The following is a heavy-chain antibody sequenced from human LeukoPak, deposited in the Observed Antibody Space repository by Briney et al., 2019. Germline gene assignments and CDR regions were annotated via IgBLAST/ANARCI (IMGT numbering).Heavy chain of an antibody. J-gene: IGHJ5*02. CDR1: GGSVSSSSYY. D-gene: IGHD7-27*01. CDR2: ISYSGTN. V-gene: IGHV4-39*01. Sequence: PSETLSLTCTVSGGSVSSSSYYWGWVRQSSGKGLEWIGSISYSGTNYNNPSLRSRVSISIDTSKNQFSVKLTSVTAADTAMYYCASLGTLRSWGQGTLVTVSS. CDR3: ASLGTLRS.